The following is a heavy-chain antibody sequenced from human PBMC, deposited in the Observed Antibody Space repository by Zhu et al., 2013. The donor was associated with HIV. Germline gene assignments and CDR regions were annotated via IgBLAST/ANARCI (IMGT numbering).Heavy chain of an antibody. CDR3: ARDKGRAVAGSNYYGMDV. Sequence: QVQLVQSGAEVKKPGSSVKVSCKASGGTFSSYAISWVRQAPGQGLEWMGGIIPIFGTANYAQKFQGRVTITADKSTSTAYMELSSLRSEDTAVYYCARDKGRAVAGSNYYGMDVWGQGTTVTVSS. V-gene: IGHV1-69*06. CDR1: GGTFSSYA. D-gene: IGHD6-19*01. CDR2: IIPIFGTA. J-gene: IGHJ6*02.